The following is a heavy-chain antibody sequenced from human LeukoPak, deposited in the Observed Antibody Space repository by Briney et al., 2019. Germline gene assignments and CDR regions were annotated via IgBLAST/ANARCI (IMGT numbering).Heavy chain of an antibody. CDR1: GFTFTTYG. Sequence: GGSLRLSCAASGFTFTTYGMNWLRQAPGKGLEWVSYLSGRSNSIYYAESVKGRFTISRDDAKSSLFLQMHSLRAEDTAVYYCARGRADRSVYRHLDSWGQGTLVTVSS. CDR3: ARGRADRSVYRHLDS. D-gene: IGHD3-22*01. J-gene: IGHJ4*02. CDR2: LSGRSNSI. V-gene: IGHV3-48*04.